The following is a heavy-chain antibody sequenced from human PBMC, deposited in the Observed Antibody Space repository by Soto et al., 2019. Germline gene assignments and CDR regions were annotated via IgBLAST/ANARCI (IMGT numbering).Heavy chain of an antibody. Sequence: ASVKVSCKASGHTFTSYAMHWVRQAPGQRLEWMGWINAGNGNTKYSQKFQGRVTITRDTSASTAYMELSSLRSEGTAVYYCARGGSLYWYFDLWGRGTLVTSPQ. CDR3: ARGGSLYWYFDL. V-gene: IGHV1-3*01. D-gene: IGHD1-26*01. J-gene: IGHJ2*01. CDR2: INAGNGNT. CDR1: GHTFTSYA.